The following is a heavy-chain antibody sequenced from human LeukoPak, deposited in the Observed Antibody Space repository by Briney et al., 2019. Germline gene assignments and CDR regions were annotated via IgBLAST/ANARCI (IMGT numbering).Heavy chain of an antibody. CDR3: ARLGCSGGSCYSGDY. D-gene: IGHD2-15*01. V-gene: IGHV4-34*01. CDR1: GGSFSGYY. CDR2: INHSGST. Sequence: PSETLSLTCAVYGGSFSGYYWSWIRQPPGKGLEWIGEINHSGSTNYNPSLKSRVTISVDTSKNQFSLKLSSVTAADTAVYYCARLGCSGGSCYSGDYWGQGTLVTVSS. J-gene: IGHJ4*02.